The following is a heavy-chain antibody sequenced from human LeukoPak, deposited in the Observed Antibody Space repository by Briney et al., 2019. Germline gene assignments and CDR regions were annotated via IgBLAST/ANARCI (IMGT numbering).Heavy chain of an antibody. D-gene: IGHD1-26*01. CDR2: IYYSGST. V-gene: IGHV4-39*01. CDR1: GGSISSSSYY. CDR3: ARHGGGATIYTHIDY. J-gene: IGHJ4*02. Sequence: SETLSLTCTVSGGSISSSSYYWGWIRQPPGKGLEWIGSIYYSGSTYYNPSLKSRVTISVDTSKNHFSLNLNSVTAADTAVYYCARHGGGATIYTHIDYWGQGTLVTVSS.